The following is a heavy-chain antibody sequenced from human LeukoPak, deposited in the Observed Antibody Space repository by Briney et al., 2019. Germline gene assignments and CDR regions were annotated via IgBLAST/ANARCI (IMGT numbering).Heavy chain of an antibody. CDR1: GFTFSNAW. CDR3: ACSCTVSTEFDY. Sequence: AGGSLRLSCAASGFTFSNAWMSWVRQAPGKGLEWVGRIKSKTDGGTTDYAAPVKVRFTISRDDSKNTLHLQMNSLKTEDTAVYYCACSCTVSTEFDYWGQGTLVTVSS. CDR2: IKSKTDGGTT. V-gene: IGHV3-15*01. D-gene: IGHD4-17*01. J-gene: IGHJ4*02.